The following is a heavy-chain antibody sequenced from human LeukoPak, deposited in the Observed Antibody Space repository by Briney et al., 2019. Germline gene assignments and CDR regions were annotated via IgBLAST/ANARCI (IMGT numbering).Heavy chain of an antibody. V-gene: IGHV3-11*06. D-gene: IGHD6-13*01. Sequence: PGGSLRLSCAASGFTFNGFYMSWIRQAPGQGLEWVSFISSSSSHTNYADSVKGRFTISRDNAKNSLFLQMHSLRVEDTAVYYCARNPAAGTLDYWGQGTLVTVSS. CDR2: ISSSSSHT. CDR1: GFTFNGFY. J-gene: IGHJ4*02. CDR3: ARNPAAGTLDY.